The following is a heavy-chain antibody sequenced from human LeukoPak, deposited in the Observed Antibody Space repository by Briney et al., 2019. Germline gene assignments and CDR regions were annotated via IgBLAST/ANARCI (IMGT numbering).Heavy chain of an antibody. J-gene: IGHJ4*02. D-gene: IGHD3-22*01. CDR1: GDSINSYH. V-gene: IGHV4-4*07. CDR3: ARDDSSRDDSGGYHY. Sequence: SETLSLTCTVSGDSINSYHWSWIRQPAGKGLEWIGRIHMSGSTNYNPSLRSRVAISMDNSKNQFSLKLKSVTAADTAVYYCARDDSSRDDSGGYHYWGQGTLITISS. CDR2: IHMSGST.